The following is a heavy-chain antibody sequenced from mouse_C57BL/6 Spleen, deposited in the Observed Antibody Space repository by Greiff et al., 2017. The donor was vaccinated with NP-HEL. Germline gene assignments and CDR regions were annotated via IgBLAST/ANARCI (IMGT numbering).Heavy chain of an antibody. CDR2: ISSGGDYI. V-gene: IGHV5-9-1*02. D-gene: IGHD2-5*01. CDR1: GFTFSSYA. J-gene: IGHJ4*01. Sequence: EVMLVESGEGLVKPGGSLKLSCAASGFTFSSYAMPWVRQTPEKRLEWVAYISSGGDYIYYADTVKGRFTISRDNARNTLYLQMSSLKSEDTAMYYCTRVYSNSYYAMDYWGQGTSVTVSS. CDR3: TRVYSNSYYAMDY.